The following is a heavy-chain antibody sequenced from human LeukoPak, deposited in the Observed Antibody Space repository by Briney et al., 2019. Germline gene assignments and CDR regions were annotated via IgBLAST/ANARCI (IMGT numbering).Heavy chain of an antibody. D-gene: IGHD2-15*01. CDR2: IYYSGST. V-gene: IGHV4-59*01. J-gene: IGHJ5*02. CDR3: ARAGAVVDNWFDP. Sequence: PSETLSLTCTVSGGSISSYYWSWIRQPPGKGLEWIRYIYYSGSTNYNPSLQSRVTISVDTSKNQFSLKLSSVTAADTAVYYCARAGAVVDNWFDPWGQGTLVTVSS. CDR1: GGSISSYY.